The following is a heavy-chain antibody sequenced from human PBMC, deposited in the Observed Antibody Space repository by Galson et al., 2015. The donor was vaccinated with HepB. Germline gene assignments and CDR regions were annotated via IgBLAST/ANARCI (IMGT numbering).Heavy chain of an antibody. CDR3: ARGPSDQDSSGWYPYYYGMDV. CDR2: IKQDGSEK. Sequence: SLRLSCAASGFTFSSYWMSWVHQAPGKGLEWVANIKQDGSEKYYVDSVKGRFTISRDNAKNSLYLQMNSLRAEDTAVYYCARGPSDQDSSGWYPYYYGMDVWGQGTTVTVSS. J-gene: IGHJ6*02. D-gene: IGHD6-19*01. V-gene: IGHV3-7*03. CDR1: GFTFSSYW.